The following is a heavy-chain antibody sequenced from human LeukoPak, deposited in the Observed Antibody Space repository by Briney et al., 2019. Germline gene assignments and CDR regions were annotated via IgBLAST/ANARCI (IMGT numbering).Heavy chain of an antibody. Sequence: PGGSLRLSCVVSGFTFSSYGMHWLRQAPGKGLEWVSAISGSGGSTYYADSVKGRFTISRDNSKNTLYLQMNSLRAEDTAVYYCAKDAEYYFDYWGQGTLVTVSS. V-gene: IGHV3-23*01. CDR1: GFTFSSYG. CDR3: AKDAEYYFDY. CDR2: ISGSGGST. J-gene: IGHJ4*02.